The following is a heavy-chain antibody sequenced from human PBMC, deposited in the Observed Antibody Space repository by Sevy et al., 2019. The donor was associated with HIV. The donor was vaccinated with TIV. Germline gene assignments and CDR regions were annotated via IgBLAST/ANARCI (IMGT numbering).Heavy chain of an antibody. CDR2: ISSSSSYT. V-gene: IGHV3-11*06. J-gene: IGHJ3*02. Sequence: GGSLRLSCAASGFTFSDYYMSWIRQAPGKGLEWVSYISSSSSYTNYADSVKGRFTISRDNAKNSLYLQMNSLRAEDTAVYYCARDRWHYYDSSGYYKELDGAFDIWGQGTMVTVSS. D-gene: IGHD3-22*01. CDR3: ARDRWHYYDSSGYYKELDGAFDI. CDR1: GFTFSDYY.